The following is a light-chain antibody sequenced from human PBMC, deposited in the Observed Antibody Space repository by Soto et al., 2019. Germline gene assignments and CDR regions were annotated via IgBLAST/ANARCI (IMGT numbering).Light chain of an antibody. V-gene: IGKV3-15*01. CDR1: QSVSSN. Sequence: EIVMTQSPVTLSVSPGERATLSCRASQSVSSNLAWYQQQPGQAPRLLIYGASTRATGIPARFSGRGSGTEFTLSSSSLQSEDVAVYYCQHYNNWPSFGHGTKVESK. CDR2: GAS. J-gene: IGKJ1*01. CDR3: QHYNNWPS.